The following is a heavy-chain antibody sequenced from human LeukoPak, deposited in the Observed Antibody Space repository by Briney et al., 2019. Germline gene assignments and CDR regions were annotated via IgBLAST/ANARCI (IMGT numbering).Heavy chain of an antibody. J-gene: IGHJ4*02. CDR2: INHSGST. V-gene: IGHV4-34*01. Sequence: PSETLSLTCAVYGGSFSGYYWSWIRQPPGKGQEWIGEINHSGSTNYNPSLKSRVTMSVDTSKNQFSLNLSSVTAADTAFYYCARETTGLARYFDYWGQGTLVTVSS. CDR1: GGSFSGYY. D-gene: IGHD4-11*01. CDR3: ARETTGLARYFDY.